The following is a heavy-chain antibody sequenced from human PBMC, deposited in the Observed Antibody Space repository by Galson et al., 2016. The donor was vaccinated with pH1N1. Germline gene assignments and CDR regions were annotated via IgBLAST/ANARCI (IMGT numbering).Heavy chain of an antibody. CDR2: IYWNDDE. Sequence: PALVKPTQTVTLTCVFSGFSLTTTGEGVGWIRQSPGKALEWLAIIYWNDDERYSPSLENRLTISKDTSKTQVVLTMTNMDPVATATYYCAHNSWTTVSRYNAFDIWGQGTMVTVSS. D-gene: IGHD4-17*01. V-gene: IGHV2-5*01. J-gene: IGHJ3*02. CDR3: AHNSWTTVSRYNAFDI. CDR1: GFSLTTTGEG.